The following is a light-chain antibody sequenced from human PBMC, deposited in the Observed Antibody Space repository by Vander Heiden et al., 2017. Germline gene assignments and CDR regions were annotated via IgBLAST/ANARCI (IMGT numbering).Light chain of an antibody. J-gene: IGKJ3*01. V-gene: IGKV3-15*01. CDR2: RAS. CDR1: QCLSSN. CDR3: QQYDNWPPFT. Sequence: EIVMTQSPATLSVSPGQRATLSCRASQCLSSNLAGYQQRHARARSLLIYRASTRATCIPDRFSGSGSGREFTLTISSLQSEDFAIYYCQQYDNWPPFTFGPGTKVEIK.